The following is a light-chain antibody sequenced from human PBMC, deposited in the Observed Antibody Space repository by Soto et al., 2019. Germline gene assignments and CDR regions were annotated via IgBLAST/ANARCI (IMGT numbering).Light chain of an antibody. CDR3: QQRSPWPPLFT. CDR1: QSVSSY. Sequence: EIVLTQSPATLSLSPGERATLSCRASQSVSSYLAWYQQKPGQAPRRLIYDASNRATGIPARFSGSGSGTDFSLIISSLEREDCAVYYWQQRSPWPPLFTFGPVTKVDI. V-gene: IGKV3-11*01. J-gene: IGKJ3*01. CDR2: DAS.